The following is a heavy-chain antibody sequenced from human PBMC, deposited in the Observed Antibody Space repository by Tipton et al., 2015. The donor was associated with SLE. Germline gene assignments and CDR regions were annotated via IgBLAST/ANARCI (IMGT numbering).Heavy chain of an antibody. V-gene: IGHV4-38-2*01. CDR3: ARVEDFWGSSYFDD. Sequence: TLSLTCAVSGYSISSDYYWGWVRQPPGKGLEWIASIYHSGNTFYNPSLKSRVTMSVDRSKNQFSLKLDSVTAADTALYYCARVEDFWGSSYFDDWGQGKLVTVSS. CDR2: IYHSGNT. D-gene: IGHD3-3*01. CDR1: GYSISSDYY. J-gene: IGHJ4*02.